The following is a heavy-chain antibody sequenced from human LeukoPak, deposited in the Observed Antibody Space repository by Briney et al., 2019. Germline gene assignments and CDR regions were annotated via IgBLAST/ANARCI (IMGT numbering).Heavy chain of an antibody. J-gene: IGHJ4*02. CDR2: IWFDGSNK. D-gene: IGHD1-26*01. Sequence: QAGGSLRLSCSVSAFTFSISAIHWVRQAPGKGLEWVSIIWFDGSNKYYADSVKGRFTVSRDNSKNTVYLQMNSLRVEDTAVYYCARDRQWELDFWGQGTLVTVSS. CDR3: ARDRQWELDF. CDR1: AFTFSISA. V-gene: IGHV3-33*01.